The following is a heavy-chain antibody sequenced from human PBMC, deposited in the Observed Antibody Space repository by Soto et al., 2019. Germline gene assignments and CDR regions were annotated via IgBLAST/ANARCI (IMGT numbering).Heavy chain of an antibody. D-gene: IGHD4-17*01. CDR3: ARVDYGDYGWYFDL. CDR2: IYRGGST. Sequence: EVQLLESGGGLIQPGGSLRLSCAASGFTVTNKYMTWVRQAPGKGLEWVSVIYRGGSTSYADSVKGRFTISRDNSTNILYLQMNSLRAEDTAVYYCARVDYGDYGWYFDLWGRGTLVTVSS. V-gene: IGHV3-53*01. J-gene: IGHJ2*01. CDR1: GFTVTNKY.